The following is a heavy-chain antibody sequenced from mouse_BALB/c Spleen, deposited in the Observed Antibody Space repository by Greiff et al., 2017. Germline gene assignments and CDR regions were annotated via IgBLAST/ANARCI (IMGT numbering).Heavy chain of an antibody. Sequence: EVQVVESGGGLVKPGGSLKLSCAASGFTFSSYTMSWVRQTPEKRLEWVATISSGGSYTYYPDSVKGRFTISRDNAKNTLYLQMSSLKSEDTAMYYCTRTYYGSSYFDYWGQGTTLTVSS. CDR1: GFTFSSYT. D-gene: IGHD1-1*01. J-gene: IGHJ2*01. CDR2: ISSGGSYT. V-gene: IGHV5-6-4*01. CDR3: TRTYYGSSYFDY.